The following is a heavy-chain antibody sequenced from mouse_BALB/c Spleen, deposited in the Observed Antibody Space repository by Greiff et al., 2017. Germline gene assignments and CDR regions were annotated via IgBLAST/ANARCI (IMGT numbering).Heavy chain of an antibody. V-gene: IGHV2-9*02. Sequence: VKVVESGPGLVAPSQSLSITCTVSGFSLTSYGVHWVRQPPGKGLEWLGVIWAGGSTNYNSALMSRLSISKDNSKSQVFLKMNSLQTDDTAMYYCARDPLYAMDYWGQGTSVTVSS. J-gene: IGHJ4*01. CDR2: IWAGGST. CDR3: ARDPLYAMDY. CDR1: GFSLTSYG.